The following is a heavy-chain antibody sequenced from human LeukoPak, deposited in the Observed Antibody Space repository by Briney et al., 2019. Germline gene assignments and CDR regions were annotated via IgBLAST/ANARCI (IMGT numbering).Heavy chain of an antibody. J-gene: IGHJ4*02. D-gene: IGHD3-10*01. V-gene: IGHV3-66*01. Sequence: GGSLRLSCAASGFTVSSNYMSWVRQAPGKGLEWVSVIYSGGSTYYADSVKGRFTISRDNSKNTLYLQMNSLRAEDTAVYYCASIDPGYYFDYWGQGTLVTVSS. CDR1: GFTVSSNY. CDR3: ASIDPGYYFDY. CDR2: IYSGGST.